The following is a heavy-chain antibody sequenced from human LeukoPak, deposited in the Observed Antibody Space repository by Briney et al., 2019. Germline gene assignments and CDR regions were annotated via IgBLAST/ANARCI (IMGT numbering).Heavy chain of an antibody. CDR2: ISGSGGST. CDR3: AKDSAAVGGPTTD. V-gene: IGHV3-23*01. D-gene: IGHD6-13*01. CDR1: GFTFSSYA. Sequence: DPGGSLRLSCAASGFTFSSYAMSWVRQAPGKGLEWVSAISGSGGSTYYADSVKGRFTISRDNSKNTLYLQMNSLRAEDTAVYYCAKDSAAVGGPTTDWGQGTLVTVSS. J-gene: IGHJ4*02.